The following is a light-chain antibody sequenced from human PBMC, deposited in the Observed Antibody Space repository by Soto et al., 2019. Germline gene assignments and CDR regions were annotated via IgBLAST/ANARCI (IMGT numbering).Light chain of an antibody. CDR2: EVR. J-gene: IGLJ2*01. Sequence: QSVLTQPASVSGSPGQSISISCTGTSSDVGGYNCVSWYQQQPGRAPKLMIYEVRSRPSGVSNRFSGSKSGNTASLTISGLQAEDEADYYCSSCTSIITLVFGGGTKVTVL. CDR1: SSDVGGYNC. CDR3: SSCTSIITLV. V-gene: IGLV2-14*03.